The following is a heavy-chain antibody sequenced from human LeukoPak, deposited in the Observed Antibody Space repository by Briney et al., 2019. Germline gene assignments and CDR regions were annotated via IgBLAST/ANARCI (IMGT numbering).Heavy chain of an antibody. CDR3: ARAQTMVRGVHPPGY. J-gene: IGHJ4*02. D-gene: IGHD3-10*01. CDR1: GYTFTSYG. Sequence: ASVKVSCKASGYTFTSYGISWVRQAPGQGLEWMGWISAYNGNTNYAQKLQGRVTMTTDTSTSTAYMELRSLRSDDTAVYYCARAQTMVRGVHPPGYWGQGTLVTVSS. V-gene: IGHV1-18*01. CDR2: ISAYNGNT.